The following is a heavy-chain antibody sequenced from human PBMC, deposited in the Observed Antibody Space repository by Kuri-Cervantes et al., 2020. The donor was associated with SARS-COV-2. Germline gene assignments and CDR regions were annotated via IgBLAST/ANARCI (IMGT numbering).Heavy chain of an antibody. CDR1: GFTFSSYA. J-gene: IGHJ6*02. CDR3: ARNRDQYDWARYYGMDV. CDR2: ISYDGSNK. V-gene: IGHV3-30*01. Sequence: GESLKISCAASGFTFSSYAMHWVRQAPGKGLEWVAVISYDGSNKYYADSVKGRSTISRDNSKNTLYLQMNSLRAEDTAVYYCARNRDQYDWARYYGMDVWGQGTTVTVSS. D-gene: IGHD3-16*01.